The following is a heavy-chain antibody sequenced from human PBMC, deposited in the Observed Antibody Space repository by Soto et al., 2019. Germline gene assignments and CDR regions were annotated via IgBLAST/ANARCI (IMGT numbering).Heavy chain of an antibody. CDR3: ARLWSRGYYFDY. CDR1: GGSISSGGYY. V-gene: IGHV4-31*03. CDR2: IYYSGST. D-gene: IGHD2-21*01. Sequence: QVQLQESGPGLVKPSQTLSLTCTVSGGSISSGGYYWSWIRQHPGKGLEWIGYIYYSGSTYYNPSLRSRVTISVDTSKNQFSLKLSSVTAADTAVYYCARLWSRGYYFDYWGQGTLVTVSS. J-gene: IGHJ4*02.